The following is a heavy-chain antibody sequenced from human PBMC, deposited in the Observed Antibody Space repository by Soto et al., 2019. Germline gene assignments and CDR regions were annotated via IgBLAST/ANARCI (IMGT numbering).Heavy chain of an antibody. CDR2: ISHSGRT. CDR3: ARGADIVATIGLDY. CDR1: GGSFSGYY. J-gene: IGHJ4*02. Sequence: QVRLQQWGAGLLKPSETLSLTCAVYGGSFSGYYWSWIRQPPGKGLEWIGEISHSGRTNYNPSLKSRVTISVDTSKNQFSLKLNSVTAADTAVYYCARGADIVATIGLDYWGQGTLVTVSS. V-gene: IGHV4-34*01. D-gene: IGHD5-12*01.